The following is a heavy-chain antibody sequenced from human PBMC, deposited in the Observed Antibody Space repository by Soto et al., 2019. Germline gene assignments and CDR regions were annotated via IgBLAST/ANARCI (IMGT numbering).Heavy chain of an antibody. Sequence: EVQLVESGGGLVKPGGSLRLSCAASGFTFSNAWMSWVRQAPGKGLEWVGRIKSKTDGGTTDYATPVKGRFTISRDDSKNTLYLQMNSLKTEDTAVYYCTTDGVRLWRPTGSYYYYGMDVWGQGTTVTVSS. CDR3: TTDGVRLWRPTGSYYYYGMDV. J-gene: IGHJ6*02. D-gene: IGHD2-21*01. V-gene: IGHV3-15*01. CDR2: IKSKTDGGTT. CDR1: GFTFSNAW.